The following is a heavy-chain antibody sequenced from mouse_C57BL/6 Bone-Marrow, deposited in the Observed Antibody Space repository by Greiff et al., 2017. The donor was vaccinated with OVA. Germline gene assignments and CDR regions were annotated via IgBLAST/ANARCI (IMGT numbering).Heavy chain of an antibody. CDR1: GYTFTGYW. J-gene: IGHJ1*03. Sequence: QVQLQQSGAELMKPGASVKLSCKATGYTFTGYWIEWVKQRPGHGLEWIGEILPGSGSTNYNEKFKGKATFTADTSSNTAYMQLSSLTSEDSAVYYCARVLYYYGSSYDWYFDVWGTGTTVTVSS. CDR2: ILPGSGST. CDR3: ARVLYYYGSSYDWYFDV. D-gene: IGHD1-1*01. V-gene: IGHV1-9*01.